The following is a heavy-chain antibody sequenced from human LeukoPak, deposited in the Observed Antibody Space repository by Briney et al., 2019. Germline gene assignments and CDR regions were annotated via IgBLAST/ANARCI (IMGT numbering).Heavy chain of an antibody. Sequence: GGSLRLSCAASGFTFSSYWMTWVRQAPGKGLEWVANIKQDGSEAYYVDSVKGRFTISRDNAKNSLYLQMNSLRVEDTAVYYCARAGESQLLYSYYYYMDVWGKGTTVTVSS. CDR3: ARAGESQLLYSYYYYMDV. CDR2: IKQDGSEA. CDR1: GFTFSSYW. V-gene: IGHV3-7*01. D-gene: IGHD2-2*01. J-gene: IGHJ6*03.